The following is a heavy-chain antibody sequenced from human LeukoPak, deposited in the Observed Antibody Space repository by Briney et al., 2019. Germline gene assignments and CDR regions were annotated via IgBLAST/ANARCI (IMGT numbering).Heavy chain of an antibody. CDR2: INHSGST. Sequence: KPSETLSLTCAVYGGSFSGYYWSWIRQPPEKGLEWIGEINHSGSTNYSPSLKSRVTISVDTSKNQFSPKLRSVTAADTAVYYCARISSSNWYNERGAFDVWGQGTMVTVSS. V-gene: IGHV4-34*01. CDR3: ARISSSNWYNERGAFDV. D-gene: IGHD6-13*01. CDR1: GGSFSGYY. J-gene: IGHJ3*01.